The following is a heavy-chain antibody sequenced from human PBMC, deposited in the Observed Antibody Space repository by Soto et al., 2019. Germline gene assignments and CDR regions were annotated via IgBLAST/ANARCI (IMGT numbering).Heavy chain of an antibody. D-gene: IGHD3-22*01. CDR3: ARDLDPSYYDSSGYYLDFDI. Sequence: ASVKVSCKASGGTFSSYAISWVRQAPGQGLEWMGGIIPIFGTANYAQKFQGRVTITADESTSTAYMELSSLRSEDTAVYYCARDLDPSYYDSSGYYLDFDIWGQGTMVTV. V-gene: IGHV1-69*13. CDR2: IIPIFGTA. CDR1: GGTFSSYA. J-gene: IGHJ3*02.